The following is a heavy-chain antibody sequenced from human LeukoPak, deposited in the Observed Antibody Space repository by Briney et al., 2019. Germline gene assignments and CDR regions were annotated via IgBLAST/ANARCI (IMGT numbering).Heavy chain of an antibody. V-gene: IGHV4-59*01. D-gene: IGHD6-19*01. CDR1: GSSISSYY. J-gene: IGHJ3*02. Sequence: SETLSLTCTVSGSSISSYYWSWIRQPPGKGLEWIGYIYYSGSTNYNPSLKSRVTISVDTSKNQFSLKLSSVTAADTAVYYCARDRRMKIAVAGNDAFDIWGQGTMVTVSS. CDR3: ARDRRMKIAVAGNDAFDI. CDR2: IYYSGST.